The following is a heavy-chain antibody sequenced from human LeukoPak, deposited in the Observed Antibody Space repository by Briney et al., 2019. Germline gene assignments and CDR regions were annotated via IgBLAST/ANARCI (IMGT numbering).Heavy chain of an antibody. Sequence: GGSLRLSCAASGFTFSVAWMTWVRQAPGKGLEWVGRIKSKTNGGTIDYAPPVKGRFTISRDDSKNALYLQMNSLQTEDTGVYFCSTVGSSWAVDYWGQGTLVTVSS. CDR3: STVGSSWAVDY. J-gene: IGHJ4*02. CDR1: GFTFSVAW. V-gene: IGHV3-15*01. CDR2: IKSKTNGGTI. D-gene: IGHD2-2*01.